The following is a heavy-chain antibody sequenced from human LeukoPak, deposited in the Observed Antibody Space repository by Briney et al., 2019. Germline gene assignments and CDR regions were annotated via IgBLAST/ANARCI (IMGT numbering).Heavy chain of an antibody. D-gene: IGHD2-21*02. CDR2: IKQDGSEK. V-gene: IGHV3-7*01. J-gene: IGHJ4*02. CDR1: GFTFSSYA. Sequence: GGSLRLSCAASGFTFSSYAMSWVRQAPGKGLEWVANIKQDGSEKYYVDSVKGRFTISRDNAKNSLYLQMNSLRAEDTAVYYCARDLSTVVTAGNYWGQGTLVTVSS. CDR3: ARDLSTVVTAGNY.